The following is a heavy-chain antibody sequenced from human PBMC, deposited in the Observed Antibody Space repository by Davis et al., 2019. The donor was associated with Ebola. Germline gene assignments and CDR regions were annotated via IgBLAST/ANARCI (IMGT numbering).Heavy chain of an antibody. Sequence: SCKASGGTFSSYAISWVRQAPGKGLEWVAVISYDGSNKYYADSVKGRFTISRDNSKNTLYLQMNSLRAEDTAVYYCARVFSRRVVPARYGMDVWGQGTTVTVSS. CDR2: ISYDGSNK. J-gene: IGHJ6*02. V-gene: IGHV3-30-3*01. D-gene: IGHD2-2*01. CDR3: ARVFSRRVVPARYGMDV. CDR1: GGTFSSYA.